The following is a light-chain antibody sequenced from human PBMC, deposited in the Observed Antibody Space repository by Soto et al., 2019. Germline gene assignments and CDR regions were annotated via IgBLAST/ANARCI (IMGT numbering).Light chain of an antibody. CDR2: KAS. V-gene: IGKV1-5*03. Sequence: DIQMTQSPSTLSASVGDRVTITCRASQSISSWLAWYQQTPGKAPKLLIYKASSLESGVPSRFSGSGSGTEFTLTISSLQPDDFATYYCQQYNNSFGQGTKVDIK. CDR3: QQYNNS. J-gene: IGKJ2*01. CDR1: QSISSW.